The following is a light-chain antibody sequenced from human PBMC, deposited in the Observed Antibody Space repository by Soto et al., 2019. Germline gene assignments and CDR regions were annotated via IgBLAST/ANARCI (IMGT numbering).Light chain of an antibody. Sequence: ETVLTQSPATLSLSPGERATLSCRASQSVSRVFAWYQQKPGQAPRLLIYGVSNRATGVPARFSGSGSGTDFTLSISSLEPEDSAVYYCQQRFTWPLTFGGGTKVEIK. CDR3: QQRFTWPLT. J-gene: IGKJ4*01. CDR2: GVS. CDR1: QSVSRV. V-gene: IGKV3-11*01.